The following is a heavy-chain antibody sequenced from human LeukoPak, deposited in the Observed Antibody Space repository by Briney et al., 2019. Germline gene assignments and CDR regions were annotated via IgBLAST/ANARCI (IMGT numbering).Heavy chain of an antibody. V-gene: IGHV3-30*18. CDR3: AKDRPPYCGGDCYSLGS. Sequence: PGGSLRLSCAASGFTFSTYAMHWVRQAPGKGLEWVAVISYDGTNKYYTDSVKGRFTISRDNSKNTLYLQMNSLRTEDTAVYYCAKDRPPYCGGDCYSLGSWGQGTLVTVSS. J-gene: IGHJ5*02. D-gene: IGHD2-21*02. CDR2: ISYDGTNK. CDR1: GFTFSTYA.